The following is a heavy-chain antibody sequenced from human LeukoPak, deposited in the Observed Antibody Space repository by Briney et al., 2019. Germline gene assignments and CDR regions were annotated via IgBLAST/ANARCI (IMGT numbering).Heavy chain of an antibody. Sequence: SSETLSLTCTVSGGSISSSSYYWGWIRQPPGKGLEWIGSIYYSGSTYYNPSLKSRVTISVDTSKNQFSLKLSSVTAADTAVYYCARQYGDYYYPIYYYYYMDVWGKGTTVTISS. V-gene: IGHV4-39*01. D-gene: IGHD4-17*01. CDR3: ARQYGDYYYPIYYYYYMDV. CDR1: GGSISSSSYY. J-gene: IGHJ6*03. CDR2: IYYSGST.